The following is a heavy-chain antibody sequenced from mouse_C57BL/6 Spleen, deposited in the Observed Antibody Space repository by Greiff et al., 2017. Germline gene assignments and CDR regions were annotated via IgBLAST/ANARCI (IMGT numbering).Heavy chain of an antibody. V-gene: IGHV14-4*01. Sequence: VQLQQSGAELVRPGASVKLSCTASGFNIKDDYMHWVKQRPEQGLEWIGWIDPENGDTEYASKFQGKATITADTSSNTAYLPLSSLTSEDTAVYYCTLLAWFAYWGQGTLVTVSA. CDR1: GFNIKDDY. CDR3: TLLAWFAY. J-gene: IGHJ3*01. CDR2: IDPENGDT.